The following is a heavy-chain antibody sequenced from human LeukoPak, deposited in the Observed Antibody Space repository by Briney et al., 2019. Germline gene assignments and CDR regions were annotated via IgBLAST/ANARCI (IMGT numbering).Heavy chain of an antibody. V-gene: IGHV1-46*01. J-gene: IGHJ4*02. CDR2: IYPRDGST. CDR3: ARDQEGFDY. CDR1: GYTFTNNY. Sequence: ASVNVSCKASGYTFTNNYLHWVRQAPGQGLEWMGMIYPRDGSTSYAQNFQGRVTVTRDTSTTTVHMELRGLRSEDTAVYYCARDQEGFDYWGQGTVVTASS.